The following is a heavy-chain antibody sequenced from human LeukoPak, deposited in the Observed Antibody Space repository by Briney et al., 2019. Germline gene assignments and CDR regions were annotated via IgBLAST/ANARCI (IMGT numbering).Heavy chain of an antibody. Sequence: PGGSLRLSCAASGFTVSSNYMSWVRQAPGKGLEWVSAISGSGGSTYYADSAKGRFTISRDNSKNTLYLQMNSLRAEDTAVYYCALGGYSTPAWYFDYWGQGTLVTVSS. CDR3: ALGGYSTPAWYFDY. D-gene: IGHD4-11*01. CDR2: ISGSGGST. CDR1: GFTVSSNY. J-gene: IGHJ4*02. V-gene: IGHV3-23*01.